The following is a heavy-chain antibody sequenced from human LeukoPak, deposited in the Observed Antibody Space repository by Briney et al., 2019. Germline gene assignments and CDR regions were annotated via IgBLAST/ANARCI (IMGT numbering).Heavy chain of an antibody. CDR2: IIPIFGTT. J-gene: IGHJ6*03. V-gene: IGHV1-69*06. Sequence: RASVKVSCKASGYTFTGYYMHWVRQAPGQGLEWMGGIIPIFGTTNYAQKFQGRVSITADKSTSTTYMQLSSLRSEDTAVYYCARSRFPYYRLSRTDYYYMDVWAKGTTVTVSS. CDR1: GYTFTGYY. CDR3: ARSRFPYYRLSRTDYYYMDV. D-gene: IGHD3-10*01.